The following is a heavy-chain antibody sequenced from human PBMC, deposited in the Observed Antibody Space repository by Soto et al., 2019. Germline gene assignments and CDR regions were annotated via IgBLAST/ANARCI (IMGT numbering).Heavy chain of an antibody. CDR3: ARLNSGRYFSVHFQH. CDR2: IDPSDSYT. CDR1: GYSFTSYW. D-gene: IGHD1-26*01. Sequence: DSLKISCKGSGYSFTSYWISWVRQMPGKGLEWMGRIDPSDSYTNYSPSFQGHVTISADKSISTAYLQWSSLKASDTAMYYCARLNSGRYFSVHFQHWGQGTRVTVSS. J-gene: IGHJ1*01. V-gene: IGHV5-10-1*01.